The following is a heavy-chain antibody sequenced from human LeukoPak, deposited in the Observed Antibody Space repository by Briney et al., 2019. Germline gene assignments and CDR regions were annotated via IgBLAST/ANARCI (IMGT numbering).Heavy chain of an antibody. J-gene: IGHJ4*02. CDR2: IKEDGSET. CDR1: GFTFSSYW. V-gene: IGHV3-7*02. D-gene: IGHD5-12*01. CDR3: VKSGYSTLSDVDC. Sequence: GGSLRLSRTASGFTFSSYWMTWVRQAPGKGLEWVANIKEDGSETYYVDSVKGRFTISRDNSKNTLYLQMRSLRAEDTAVYYCVKSGYSTLSDVDCWGQGTLVTVSS.